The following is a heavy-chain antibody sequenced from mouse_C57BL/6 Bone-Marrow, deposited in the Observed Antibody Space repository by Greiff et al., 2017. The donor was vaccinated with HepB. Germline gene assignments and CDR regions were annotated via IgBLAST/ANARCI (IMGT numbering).Heavy chain of an antibody. CDR3: ARHGDYPAWFAY. CDR2: ISGGGGNT. J-gene: IGHJ3*01. CDR1: GFTFSSYT. V-gene: IGHV5-9*01. Sequence: DVQLVESGGGLVKPGGSLKLSCAASGFTFSSYTMSWVRQTPEKRLEWVATISGGGGNTYYPDSVKGRFTISRDNAKNTLYLQMSSLRSEDTALYYCARHGDYPAWFAYWGQGTLVTVSA. D-gene: IGHD2-4*01.